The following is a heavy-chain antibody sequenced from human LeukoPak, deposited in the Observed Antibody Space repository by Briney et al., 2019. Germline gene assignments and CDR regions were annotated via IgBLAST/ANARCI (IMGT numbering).Heavy chain of an antibody. CDR3: AHRRSGMGSIFFDS. CDR2: INSNDDK. V-gene: IGHV2-5*01. J-gene: IGHJ4*02. CDR1: GFSLSTSGVG. Sequence: SGPTLVNPTQTLTLTCTFSGFSLSTSGVGVVWIRQPPGKGLEWLALINSNDDKRYRPSLKSRLTITKDPSKNQVILTMTNMDPVDTATYYCAHRRSGMGSIFFDSWGQGTPVSVSS. D-gene: IGHD5-24*01.